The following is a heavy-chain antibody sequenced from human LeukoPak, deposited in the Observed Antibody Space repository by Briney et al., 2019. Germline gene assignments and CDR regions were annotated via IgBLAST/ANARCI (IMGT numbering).Heavy chain of an antibody. CDR1: GYTFTGYY. J-gene: IGHJ4*02. D-gene: IGHD6-19*01. CDR3: ARDLQWLTLTLPDY. Sequence: ASVKVSCKASGYTFTGYYIHWVRQAPGQGLEWMGWINPNSGGTKYAQNFQGRVTMTRDASISTAYMELSSLRSDDTAVYYCARDLQWLTLTLPDYWGQGTMVTVSS. V-gene: IGHV1-2*02. CDR2: INPNSGGT.